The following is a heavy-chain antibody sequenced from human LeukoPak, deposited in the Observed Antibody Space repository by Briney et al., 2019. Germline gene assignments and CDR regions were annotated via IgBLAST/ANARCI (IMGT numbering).Heavy chain of an antibody. CDR3: AKVYHDSGRLIDY. V-gene: IGHV3-23*01. CDR2: ISGSGGST. CDR1: GFTFSSYA. Sequence: GGSLRLSCAASGFTFSSYAMSWVRQAPGKGLEWVSAISGSGGSTYYADSVKGRFTISRDNSKNTVYLQMNSLRAEDTAVYYCAKVYHDSGRLIDYWAREPWSPSPQ. J-gene: IGHJ4*02. D-gene: IGHD6-19*01.